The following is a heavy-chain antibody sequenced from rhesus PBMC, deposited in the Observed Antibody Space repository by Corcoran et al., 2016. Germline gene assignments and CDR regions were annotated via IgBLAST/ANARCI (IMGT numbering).Heavy chain of an antibody. D-gene: IGHD3-22*01. V-gene: IGHV1-111*02. J-gene: IGHJ4*01. CDR2: VEPDEAES. Sequence: EVQLVQSGAEVKKPGATEKISCKASGDTFTDHYVNWERQAPATGIESMGVVEPDEAESDYGQKFQDSVTITAYMSTSPASWELRSLRSEVTAVYYCAVGVTRIDFWGPGVLFTVSA. CDR3: AVGVTRIDF. CDR1: GDTFTDHY.